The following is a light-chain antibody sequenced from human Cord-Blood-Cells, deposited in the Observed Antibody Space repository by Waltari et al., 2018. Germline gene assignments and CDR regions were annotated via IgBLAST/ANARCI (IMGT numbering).Light chain of an antibody. J-gene: IGKJ2*01. V-gene: IGKV3-20*01. CDR1: QSVSSSY. CDR3: QQYGSSPYT. CDR2: GAS. Sequence: EIVLTQSPGTLSLSPGERATLSCRASQSVSSSYLAWYQHKPGQAPRLLIYGASSRATGIPDRLSGSVSETVFSLTISRLEPADFAVYYCQQYGSSPYTFGQGTKLEIK.